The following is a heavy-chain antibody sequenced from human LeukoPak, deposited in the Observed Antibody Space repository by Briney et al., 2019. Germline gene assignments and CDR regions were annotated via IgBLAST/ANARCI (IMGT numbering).Heavy chain of an antibody. V-gene: IGHV4-34*01. CDR1: GGSLHNHF. J-gene: IGHJ5*02. Sequence: SETLSLTCAVYGGSLHNHFWSWIRLSPGKGLEWIGEVGDGEATNFNPSLKPRVAISTDRPKNQVSLKLKSVTDADTAIYYCARGGRQWYGERRNWFDPWGQGTQVTVSS. CDR2: VGDGEAT. D-gene: IGHD3-10*01. CDR3: ARGGRQWYGERRNWFDP.